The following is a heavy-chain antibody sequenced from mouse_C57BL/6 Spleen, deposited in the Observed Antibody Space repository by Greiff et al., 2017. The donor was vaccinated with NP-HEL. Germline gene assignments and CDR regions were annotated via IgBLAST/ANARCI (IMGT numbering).Heavy chain of an antibody. J-gene: IGHJ4*01. CDR1: GYTFTSYG. V-gene: IGHV1-81*01. D-gene: IGHD1-1*01. CDR3: ARRFYGSSLYYAVDY. CDR2: IYPRSGNT. Sequence: VQLQQSGAELARPGASVKLSCKASGYTFTSYGISWVKQRTGQGLEWIGEIYPRSGNTYYNEKFKGKATLTADKSSSTAYMELRSLTSEDSAVYFCARRFYGSSLYYAVDYWGQGTSVTVSS.